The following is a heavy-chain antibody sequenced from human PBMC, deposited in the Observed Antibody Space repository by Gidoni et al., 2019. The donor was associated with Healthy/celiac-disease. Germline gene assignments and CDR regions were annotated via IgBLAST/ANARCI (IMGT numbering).Heavy chain of an antibody. CDR1: GFTVSSNY. D-gene: IGHD6-13*01. CDR3: ARTAYSSSWYGIVHFDY. V-gene: IGHV3-53*02. Sequence: EVQLVETGGGLIQPGGSLRLSCSASGFTVSSNYMSWVRQAPGKGLEWVSVIYSGGSTYYADSVKGRFTISRDNSKDTLYLQMNSLRAEDTAVYYCARTAYSSSWYGIVHFDYWGQGTLVTVSS. J-gene: IGHJ4*02. CDR2: IYSGGST.